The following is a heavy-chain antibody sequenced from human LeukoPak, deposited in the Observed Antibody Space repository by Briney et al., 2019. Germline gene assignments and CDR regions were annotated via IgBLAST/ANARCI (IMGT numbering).Heavy chain of an antibody. J-gene: IGHJ4*02. Sequence: GSLRLSCEASGFTFSSYNMNWVRQAPGKGLEWSGEINHSGSTNYNPSLKSRVTISVDKSKNQFSLKLSSVTAADTAVYYCARAWHSAAVTDDYFDYWGQGTLVTVSS. CDR1: GFTFSSYN. CDR3: ARAWHSAAVTDDYFDY. CDR2: INHSGST. V-gene: IGHV4-34*01. D-gene: IGHD4-17*01.